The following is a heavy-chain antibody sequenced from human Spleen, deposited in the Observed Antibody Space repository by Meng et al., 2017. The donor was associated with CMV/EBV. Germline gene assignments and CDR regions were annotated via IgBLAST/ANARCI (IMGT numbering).Heavy chain of an antibody. D-gene: IGHD2-2*02. CDR3: ARGYCSGASCYIDD. CDR2: VNANSGAK. Sequence: ASVKVSCKASGYTFTGYYMNWVRQAPGQGLEWMGWVNANSGAKDYAQKFQGRVTMTRDTSISTAYMELSRLRSDDTAMYYCARGYCSGASCYIDDWGQGTLVTVSS. CDR1: GYTFTGYY. J-gene: IGHJ4*02. V-gene: IGHV1-2*02.